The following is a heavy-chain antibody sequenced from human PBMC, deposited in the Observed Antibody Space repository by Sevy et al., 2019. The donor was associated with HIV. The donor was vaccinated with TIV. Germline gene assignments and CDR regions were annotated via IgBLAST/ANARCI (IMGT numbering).Heavy chain of an antibody. J-gene: IGHJ5*01. CDR2: INSKSGGT. V-gene: IGHV1-2*02. CDR3: AKHTSLMLDS. Sequence: ASVKVSCKTSGFAFTGHHLHWVRQAPGHGLEWMGWINSKSGGTNYAQNFQGRVILTSDTSLSTAYMELTSLRPDDTAIYYCAKHTSLMLDSWGQATLVTVSS. CDR1: GFAFTGHH.